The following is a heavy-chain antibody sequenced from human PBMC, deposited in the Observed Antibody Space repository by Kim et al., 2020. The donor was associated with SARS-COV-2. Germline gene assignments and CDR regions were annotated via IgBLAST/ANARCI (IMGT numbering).Heavy chain of an antibody. CDR2: IYYSGST. CDR1: GGSISSSSYY. J-gene: IGHJ6*02. D-gene: IGHD2-15*01. CDR3: ARTRGWDCSGGSCTNYYYSCGMDV. Sequence: SETLSLTCTVSGGSISSSSYYWGWIRQPPGKGLEWIGSIYYSGSTYYNPSLKSRVTISVDTSKNQFSLKLSSVTAADTAVYYCARTRGWDCSGGSCTNYYYSCGMDVWGQGTTVTVSS. V-gene: IGHV4-39*01.